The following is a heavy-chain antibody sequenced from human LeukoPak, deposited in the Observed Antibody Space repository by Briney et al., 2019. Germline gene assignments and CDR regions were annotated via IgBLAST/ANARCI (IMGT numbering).Heavy chain of an antibody. D-gene: IGHD5-18*01. V-gene: IGHV3-30*04. CDR3: VGDRYNFFDY. CDR2: ISFDGTKK. Sequence: GGSLRLSCAASGFIFSSYEIHWVRQAPGKGLEWVAGISFDGTKKYYAASVKGRFSISRDNSKNTLYLQMSSLRADDTAVYYCVGDRYNFFDYWGQGTLVTVSS. J-gene: IGHJ4*02. CDR1: GFIFSSYE.